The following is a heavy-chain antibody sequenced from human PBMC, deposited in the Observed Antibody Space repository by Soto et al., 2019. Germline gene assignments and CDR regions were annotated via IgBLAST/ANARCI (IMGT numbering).Heavy chain of an antibody. CDR3: ARDWGGLGY. CDR1: GFTFSNYW. J-gene: IGHJ4*02. V-gene: IGHV3-7*03. Sequence: EVQLVESGGGLVQPGGSLRLSCAGSGFTFSNYWMTWVRQAPGKGLEWVANIIKDGSEKSYVDSVKGRFTISRDNAKSSLYLEMNSLRVEDTAMYYCARDWGGLGYWGQGTLVTVSS. CDR2: IIKDGSEK. D-gene: IGHD3-10*01.